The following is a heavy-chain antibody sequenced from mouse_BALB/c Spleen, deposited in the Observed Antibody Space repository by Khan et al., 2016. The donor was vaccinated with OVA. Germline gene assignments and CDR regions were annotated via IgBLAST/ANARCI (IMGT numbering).Heavy chain of an antibody. V-gene: IGHV3-8*02. J-gene: IGHJ3*01. Sequence: EVQLQESGPSLVKPSQTLSLTCSVTGDSITSGYWSWIRKFPGNKLEYMGYMIFSGNTYYNPSLKSRISITRHTSTNTYYLQLNSVTTEDTATYCCARSTYRYAFAYWGQGTLVTVSA. CDR2: MIFSGNT. CDR1: GDSITSGY. CDR3: ARSTYRYAFAY. D-gene: IGHD2-14*01.